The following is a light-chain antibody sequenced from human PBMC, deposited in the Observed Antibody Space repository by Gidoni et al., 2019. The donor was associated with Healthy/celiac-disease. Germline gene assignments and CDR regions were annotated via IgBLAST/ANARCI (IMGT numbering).Light chain of an antibody. V-gene: IGKV3-11*01. J-gene: IGKJ1*01. CDR1: QSVSSY. Sequence: EIVLTQSPATLSLSPGERATLSCRASQSVSSYLAWYQQKPGQAPRLLIYDASNQATGIPPRFSGSGSGTDFTLTISSLEPEDFAVYYCQQRSNWSWTFGQGTKVEIK. CDR3: QQRSNWSWT. CDR2: DAS.